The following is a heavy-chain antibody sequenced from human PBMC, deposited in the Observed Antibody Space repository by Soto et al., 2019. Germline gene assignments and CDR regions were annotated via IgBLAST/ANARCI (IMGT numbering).Heavy chain of an antibody. V-gene: IGHV3-15*07. J-gene: IGHJ2*01. CDR2: IKTKTDGGTT. CDR3: YHYGSGYYSTEF. Sequence: GGSLRLSCAASGFTFANAYMSWVRQAPGKGLEWVGRIKTKTDGGTTDYAAPVKGRFTISRDDSENTLYLQMNSLKTEDTAVYYCYHYGSGYYSTEFWGRGTRVTVSS. D-gene: IGHD3-10*01. CDR1: GFTFANAY.